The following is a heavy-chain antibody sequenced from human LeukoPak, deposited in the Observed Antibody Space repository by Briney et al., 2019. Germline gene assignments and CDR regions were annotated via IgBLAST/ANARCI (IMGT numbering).Heavy chain of an antibody. D-gene: IGHD5-12*01. CDR3: VRSAGYAVDY. V-gene: IGHV3-74*01. CDR2: INIDGSDT. Sequence: GGSLRLSSAAAGFTFSRYWMHWVRQGPGKGLVWVSRINIDGSDTTYADFVKGRFTISRDNAKNTLYLQMNSLRAEDTAVYYCVRSAGYAVDYWGQGTLVTVSS. J-gene: IGHJ4*02. CDR1: GFTFSRYW.